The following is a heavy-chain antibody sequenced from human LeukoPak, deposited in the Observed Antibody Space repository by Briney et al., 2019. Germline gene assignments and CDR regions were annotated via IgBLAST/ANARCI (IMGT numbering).Heavy chain of an antibody. CDR3: TRRYDSSRSFDY. CDR1: GFTFSNAW. CDR2: FKSKTDDETP. D-gene: IGHD3-22*01. J-gene: IGHJ4*02. Sequence: IPGGSLRLSCAASGFTFSNAWMSWLPQAPGKGLEWVGRFKSKTDDETPDYAARVKGRFTISRDDSKNTLYLQMNSLKAEDTAVYYCTRRYDSSRSFDYWGQGTLVTASS. V-gene: IGHV3-15*01.